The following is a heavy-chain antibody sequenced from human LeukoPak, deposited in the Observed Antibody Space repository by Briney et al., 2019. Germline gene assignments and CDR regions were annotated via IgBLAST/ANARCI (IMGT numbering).Heavy chain of an antibody. Sequence: GASVKVSCKASGGTFSSYAISWVRQAPGQGLEWMGWINPNSGGTNYAQKFQGRVTMTRDTSISTAYMELSRLRSDDTAVYYCARAVSPPFDYWGQGTLVTVSS. CDR1: GGTFSSYA. CDR2: INPNSGGT. V-gene: IGHV1-2*02. CDR3: ARAVSPPFDY. J-gene: IGHJ4*02.